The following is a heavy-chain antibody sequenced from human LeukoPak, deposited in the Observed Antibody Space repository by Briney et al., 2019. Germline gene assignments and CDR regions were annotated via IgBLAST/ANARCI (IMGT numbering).Heavy chain of an antibody. V-gene: IGHV3-11*01. Sequence: GGSLRLSCSASGFTLSVHYMSWIRQAPGEGLEWVSYISNRGSITYYADSVKGRFTISRDNTKNSLYLQMNSLRVEDTAVYYCARGHWGLDVWGQGATVTVSS. CDR3: ARGHWGLDV. CDR1: GFTLSVHY. J-gene: IGHJ6*02. CDR2: ISNRGSIT. D-gene: IGHD1-1*01.